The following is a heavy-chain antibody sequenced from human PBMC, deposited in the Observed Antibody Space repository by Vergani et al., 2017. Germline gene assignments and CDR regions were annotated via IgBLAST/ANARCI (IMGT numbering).Heavy chain of an antibody. CDR2: IYYSGST. J-gene: IGHJ3*02. CDR1: GGSISSYY. D-gene: IGHD3-10*01. CDR3: ARARGSGSYYNRRAFDI. Sequence: QVQLQESGPGLVKPSETLSLTCTVSGGSISSYYWSWIRQPPGKGLEWIGYIYYSGSTNYNPSLKSRVTISVDTSKNQFSLKLSSVTAADMAVYYCARARGSGSYYNRRAFDIWGQGTMVTVSS. V-gene: IGHV4-59*01.